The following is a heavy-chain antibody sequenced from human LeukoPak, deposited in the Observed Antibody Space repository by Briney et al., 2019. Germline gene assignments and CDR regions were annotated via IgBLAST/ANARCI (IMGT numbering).Heavy chain of an antibody. V-gene: IGHV3-30*02. CDR1: GFTFSSYG. CDR3: AKDYRFEAAGTDWFDP. Sequence: GGSLRLSCAASGFTFSSYGMHWVRQAPGKGLEWVAFIRYDGSNKYYADSVKGRFTISRDNSKNTLYLQMNSLRAEDTAVYYCAKDYRFEAAGTDWFDPWGQGTLVTVSS. D-gene: IGHD6-13*01. CDR2: IRYDGSNK. J-gene: IGHJ5*02.